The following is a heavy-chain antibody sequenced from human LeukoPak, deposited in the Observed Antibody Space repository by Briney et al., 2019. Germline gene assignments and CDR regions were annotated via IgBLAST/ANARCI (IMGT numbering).Heavy chain of an antibody. CDR1: GGSISSNNYY. D-gene: IGHD1-1*01. CDR3: ARRRTTAPNRVRRHYFDY. V-gene: IGHV4-39*07. J-gene: IGHJ4*02. Sequence: SETLSLTCTVSGGSISSNNYYWGWIRQPPGKGLEWIGSIYYSGSTNYNPSLKSRVTISVDTSKNQFSLKLSSVTAADTAVYYCARRRTTAPNRVRRHYFDYWGQETLVTVSS. CDR2: IYYSGST.